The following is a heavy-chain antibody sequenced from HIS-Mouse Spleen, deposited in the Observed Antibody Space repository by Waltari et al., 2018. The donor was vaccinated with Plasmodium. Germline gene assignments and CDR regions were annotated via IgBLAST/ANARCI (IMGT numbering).Heavy chain of an antibody. CDR3: AKEGYSSGVFFFDY. J-gene: IGHJ4*02. Sequence: QVQLVESGGGVVQPGRSLRLCCAASGFTFSSYGMHWVRQAPGKGLEWVAVISYDGSNKYYADSVKGRFTISRDNSKNTLYLQMNSLRAEDTAVYYCAKEGYSSGVFFFDYWGQGTLVTVSS. CDR1: GFTFSSYG. V-gene: IGHV3-30*18. D-gene: IGHD6-19*01. CDR2: ISYDGSNK.